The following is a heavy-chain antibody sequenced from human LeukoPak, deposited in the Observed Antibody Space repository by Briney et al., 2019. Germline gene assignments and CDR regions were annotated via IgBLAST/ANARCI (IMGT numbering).Heavy chain of an antibody. CDR1: GGSISSSNW. V-gene: IGHV4-4*02. D-gene: IGHD6-19*01. J-gene: IGHJ4*02. CDR3: ARAGARFHEIAVAALRGPFDY. Sequence: SGTLSLTCAVSGGSISSSNWWSWVRQPPGQGLEWIGEIYHSGSTNYNPSLKSRVTISVDKSKNQFSLKLSSVTAADTAVYYCARAGARFHEIAVAALRGPFDYWGQGTLVTVSS. CDR2: IYHSGST.